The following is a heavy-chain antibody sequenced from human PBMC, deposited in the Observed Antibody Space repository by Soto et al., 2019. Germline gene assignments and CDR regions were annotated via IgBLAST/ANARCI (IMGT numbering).Heavy chain of an antibody. J-gene: IGHJ5*02. Sequence: GGSLRLSCAASGFTFSNYGMSWVRQAPGKGLEWVATISNSGGTTYYADSVKGRFTISRDTSKNTLSLQMNSLRADDTAVYYCAKGRDGYGHSPGNWFDPWGQGTLVTVSS. CDR2: ISNSGGTT. CDR3: AKGRDGYGHSPGNWFDP. D-gene: IGHD2-2*03. V-gene: IGHV3-23*01. CDR1: GFTFSNYG.